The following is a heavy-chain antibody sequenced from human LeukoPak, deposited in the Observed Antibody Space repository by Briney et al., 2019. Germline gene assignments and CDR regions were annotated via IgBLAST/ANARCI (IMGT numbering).Heavy chain of an antibody. CDR3: ARAGLAYCGGDCYWGFDY. J-gene: IGHJ4*02. CDR2: XXAYNGNT. D-gene: IGHD2-21*02. Sequence: SXVXXAPGQGLXWMGWXXAYNGNTNYAQKLQGRVTITTDTSTSTAYMELRSLRSDDTAVYYCARAGLAYCGGDCYWGFDYWGQGTLVTVSS. V-gene: IGHV1-18*01.